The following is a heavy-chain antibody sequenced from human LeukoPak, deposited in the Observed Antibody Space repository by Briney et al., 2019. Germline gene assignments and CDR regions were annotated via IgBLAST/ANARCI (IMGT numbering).Heavy chain of an antibody. CDR2: VYHSGST. CDR3: AREGDYYDSGGYYRIDF. V-gene: IGHV4-59*01. CDR1: GGSINAYY. D-gene: IGHD3-22*01. Sequence: PSETLSLTCTVSGGSINAYYWSWIRQPPGKGLEWIGCVYHSGSTNYNPSLKSRVTMSVYTSNNQFSLKLSSVTAADTAMYYCAREGDYYDSGGYYRIDFWGQGTLVTVSS. J-gene: IGHJ4*02.